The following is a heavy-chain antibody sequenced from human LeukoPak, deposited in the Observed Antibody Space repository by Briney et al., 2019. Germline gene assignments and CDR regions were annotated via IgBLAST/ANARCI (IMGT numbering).Heavy chain of an antibody. Sequence: PSETLSLTCTVSGGSISSGSYYWSWIRQPAGKGLEWIGRIYTSGSTYYNPSLKSRVTISVDTSKNQYSLKLSSVTAADTAVYYCASLPSSGWSYFDYWGQGTLVTVSS. CDR1: GGSISSGSYY. CDR3: ASLPSSGWSYFDY. D-gene: IGHD6-19*01. CDR2: IYTSGST. J-gene: IGHJ4*02. V-gene: IGHV4-61*02.